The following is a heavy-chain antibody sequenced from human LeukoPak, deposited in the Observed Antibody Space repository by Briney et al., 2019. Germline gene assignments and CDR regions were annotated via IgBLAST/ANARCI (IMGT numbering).Heavy chain of an antibody. CDR2: IKQDGSEK. Sequence: GGSLRLSCAASGFTFSSYEMNWVRQAPGKGLEWVANIKQDGSEKYYVDSVKGRFTISRDNAKNSLYLQMNSLRAEDTAVYYCARGVVVVVAAEPYNWFDPWGQGTLVTVSS. J-gene: IGHJ5*02. CDR3: ARGVVVVVAAEPYNWFDP. CDR1: GFTFSSYE. D-gene: IGHD2-15*01. V-gene: IGHV3-7*04.